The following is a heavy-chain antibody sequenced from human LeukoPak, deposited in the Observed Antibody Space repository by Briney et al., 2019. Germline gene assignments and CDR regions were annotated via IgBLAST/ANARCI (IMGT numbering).Heavy chain of an antibody. V-gene: IGHV3-33*08. D-gene: IGHD2-2*01. CDR3: ASRPWASLALDP. Sequence: GGSLRLSCAASGFTLSSYGMHWVRQAPGKGLEWVAVIWYDGSNKYYADSVKGRFTISRDNSKNTLYLEMNSLRAEDTAVYYCASRPWASLALDPWGQGTLVTVSS. CDR1: GFTLSSYG. CDR2: IWYDGSNK. J-gene: IGHJ5*02.